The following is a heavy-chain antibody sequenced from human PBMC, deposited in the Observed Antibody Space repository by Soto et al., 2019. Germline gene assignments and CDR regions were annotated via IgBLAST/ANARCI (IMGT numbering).Heavy chain of an antibody. Sequence: GGSLRLSCAASGFTFSSYGMHWVRQAPGKGLEWVAVIWYDGGNKYYADSVKGRFTISRDNSKNTLYLQMNSLRAEDTAVYYCARASPTLRPRDYFDYWGQGTLVTVSS. CDR3: ARASPTLRPRDYFDY. J-gene: IGHJ4*02. V-gene: IGHV3-33*01. CDR2: IWYDGGNK. CDR1: GFTFSSYG.